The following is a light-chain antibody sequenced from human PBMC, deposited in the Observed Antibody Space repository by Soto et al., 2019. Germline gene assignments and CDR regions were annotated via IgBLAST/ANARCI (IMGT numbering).Light chain of an antibody. Sequence: QSALTQPPSASGSPGQSVAISCTGTSSDVGGYNYVSWYQQHPGKAPKLMIYEVNKRPSGVPDRFSGSKSGNTASLTVSGLQXEDEADYYRRLYPGSNNAFGTGTKVTVL. CDR3: RLYPGSNNA. J-gene: IGLJ1*01. CDR1: SSDVGGYNY. CDR2: EVN. V-gene: IGLV2-8*01.